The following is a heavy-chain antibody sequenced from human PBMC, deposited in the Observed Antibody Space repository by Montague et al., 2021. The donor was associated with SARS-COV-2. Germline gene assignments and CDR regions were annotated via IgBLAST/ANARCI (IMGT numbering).Heavy chain of an antibody. D-gene: IGHD2-8*02. CDR3: ARDLVVTDGISDS. V-gene: IGHV3-48*03. CDR2: ISGAGTTI. Sequence: SLRLSCAASGFTFSYFEMTWVRQAPGKGLEWISYISGAGTTIYYTDSVKGRFTISSDNAKNSLYLQMNSLRAEDTAVYYCARDLVVTDGISDSWGQGTLVTVSS. J-gene: IGHJ4*02. CDR1: GFTFSYFE.